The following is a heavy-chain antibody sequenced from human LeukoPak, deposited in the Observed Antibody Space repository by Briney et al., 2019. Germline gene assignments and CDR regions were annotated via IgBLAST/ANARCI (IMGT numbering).Heavy chain of an antibody. D-gene: IGHD5-24*01. V-gene: IGHV4-59*01. CDR3: AREGRYRYGYNEYHSYMDI. Sequence: SETLSLTCTVSGASISSYYWSWIRQPAGKALEWIGYIYYSGSTNYNPSLKSRVTISVDTSKNQFSLKLSSVTAAETAVYYCAREGRYRYGYNEYHSYMDIWGKGTTVTVSS. CDR1: GASISSYY. J-gene: IGHJ6*03. CDR2: IYYSGST.